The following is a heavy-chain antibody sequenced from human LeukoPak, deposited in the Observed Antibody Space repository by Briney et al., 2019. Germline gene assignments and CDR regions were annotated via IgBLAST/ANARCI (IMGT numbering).Heavy chain of an antibody. CDR2: ISGSGGST. CDR1: GFTFSSYA. D-gene: IGHD6-19*01. V-gene: IGHV3-23*01. CDR3: AKSPSDSVWVYYGMDV. J-gene: IGHJ6*04. Sequence: GGSLRLYCAASGFTFSSYAMSWVRQAPGKGLEWVSAISGSGGSTYYADSVKGRFTISRDNSKNTLYLQMNSLRAEDTAVYYCAKSPSDSVWVYYGMDVWGKGTTVTVSS.